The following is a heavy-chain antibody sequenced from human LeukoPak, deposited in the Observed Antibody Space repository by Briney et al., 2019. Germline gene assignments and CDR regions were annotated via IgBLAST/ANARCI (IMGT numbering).Heavy chain of an antibody. D-gene: IGHD3-22*01. V-gene: IGHV4-4*07. J-gene: IGHJ4*02. CDR1: GGSISSYY. CDR2: IYTSGST. CDR3: ASGYYDSSGYFVDY. Sequence: PSETLSLTCTASGGSISSYYWSWIRQPAGKGLEWIGRIYTSGSTNYNPSLKSRVTMSVDTSKTQFSLKLSSVTAADTAVYYCASGYYDSSGYFVDYWGQGTLVTVSS.